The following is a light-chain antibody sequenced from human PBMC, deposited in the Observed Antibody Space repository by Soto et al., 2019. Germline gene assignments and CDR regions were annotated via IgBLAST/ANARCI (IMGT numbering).Light chain of an antibody. V-gene: IGKV3-11*01. Sequence: EIVLTQSPATLSLSPGERATLSCRASQSVSSYLDWYQQKTGQAPRLLICDASNRATGIPARFSGSGSGTDFTLTISSLETEDLAVYYWQQRRNRTPSLTFGGGTKVELK. CDR1: QSVSSY. CDR3: QQRRNRTPSLT. CDR2: DAS. J-gene: IGKJ4*01.